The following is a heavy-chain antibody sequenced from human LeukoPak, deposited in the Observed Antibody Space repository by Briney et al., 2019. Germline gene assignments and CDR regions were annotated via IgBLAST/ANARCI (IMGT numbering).Heavy chain of an antibody. J-gene: IGHJ3*02. CDR1: GYTFTTYY. D-gene: IGHD4-23*01. CDR3: AITRTVVTPPSAFDI. V-gene: IGHV1-46*01. CDR2: INPGGGST. Sequence: ASVKVSCKASGYTFTTYYVHWLRQAPGQGLEWMGIINPGGGSTSYAQKFQGRVTMTRDTSTSTVYMELSSLRSEDTAVYYCAITRTVVTPPSAFDIWGQGTMVTVSS.